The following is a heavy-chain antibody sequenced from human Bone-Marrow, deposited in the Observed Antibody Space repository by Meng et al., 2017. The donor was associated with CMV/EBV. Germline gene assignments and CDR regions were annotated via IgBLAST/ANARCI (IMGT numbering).Heavy chain of an antibody. CDR2: TYYRSKWYN. V-gene: IGHV6-1*01. Sequence: SQTLSLTCAIPGDSVSSNSAAWNWIRQSPSRGLECLGRTYYRSKWYNDYAVSVKSRITINPDTSKNQLSLQLNTVTAEDTAGYYGARGGGYYDRSSYYNLDYWGQGTLVTVSS. CDR3: ARGGGYYDRSSYYNLDY. D-gene: IGHD3-22*01. CDR1: GDSVSSNSAA. J-gene: IGHJ4*02.